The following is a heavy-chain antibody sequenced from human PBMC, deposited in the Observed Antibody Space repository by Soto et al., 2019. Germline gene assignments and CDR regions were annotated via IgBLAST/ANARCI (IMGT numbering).Heavy chain of an antibody. CDR1: GGSISSYY. D-gene: IGHD6-19*01. J-gene: IGHJ6*02. CDR3: AITGIAVAGTEYYYGMDV. Sequence: SETLSLTCIVSGGSISSYYWSWIRQPPGKGLEWIGNIYHSGSTNYNPSLKSRVTISVDTSKNQFSLKLSSVTAADTAVYYCAITGIAVAGTEYYYGMDVWGQGTTVTVSS. CDR2: IYHSGST. V-gene: IGHV4-4*08.